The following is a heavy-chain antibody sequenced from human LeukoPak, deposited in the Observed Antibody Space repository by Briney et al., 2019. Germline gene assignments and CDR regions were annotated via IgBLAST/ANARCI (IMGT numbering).Heavy chain of an antibody. CDR2: IYYSGST. J-gene: IGHJ4*02. D-gene: IGHD1-26*01. V-gene: IGHV4-59*01. Sequence: SETLSLTCTVSGGSISSYYWSWIRQPPGKGLEWIGYIYYSGSTNYNPSLKSRVTISLDTSKNQFSLKLNSVTAADTAVYYCARYYSSSYYYFDYWGQGTLVTASS. CDR3: ARYYSSSYYYFDY. CDR1: GGSISSYY.